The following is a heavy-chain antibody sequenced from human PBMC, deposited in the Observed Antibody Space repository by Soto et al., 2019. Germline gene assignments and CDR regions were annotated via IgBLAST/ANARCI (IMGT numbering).Heavy chain of an antibody. Sequence: AGSLRLSCAASGFTFSSYWMHWVRQAPGKGLVWVSRLNSDGSSTFYADSVKGRFTISRDNAKNTLYLQMNSLRAEDTAVYYCAVMTTVTTEDYWGQGTLVTVSS. CDR1: GFTFSSYW. CDR2: LNSDGSST. V-gene: IGHV3-74*01. J-gene: IGHJ4*02. CDR3: AVMTTVTTEDY. D-gene: IGHD4-17*01.